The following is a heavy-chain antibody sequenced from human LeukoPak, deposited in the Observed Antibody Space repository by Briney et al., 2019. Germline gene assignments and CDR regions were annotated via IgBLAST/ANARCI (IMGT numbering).Heavy chain of an antibody. CDR2: ITNLGVGS. V-gene: IGHV3-23*01. D-gene: IGHD1-26*01. CDR3: ARKSSISTSHPEDC. Sequence: TGGSLRLSCAASGFTFNYYAMTWVRQAPGKGLQWVSSITNLGVGSYYADSAKGRFTIYRDNSKNTLYLQMNSLRVEDTAVYYCARKSSISTSHPEDCWGQGTLVTVSS. J-gene: IGHJ4*02. CDR1: GFTFNYYA.